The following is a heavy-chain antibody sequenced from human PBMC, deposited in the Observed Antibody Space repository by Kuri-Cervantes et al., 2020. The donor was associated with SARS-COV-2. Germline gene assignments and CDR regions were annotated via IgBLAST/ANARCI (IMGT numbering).Heavy chain of an antibody. J-gene: IGHJ6*03. Sequence: GGSLRLSCKGSGYSFTNYWIGWVRQMPGKGLEWMGIIYPADSDTRYSPSFQGQVTISADKSISTAYLQWSSLKASDTAMYYCARQRGSSSWYYPPLHSDYYYYMDVWGKGTTVTVSS. CDR1: GYSFTNYW. V-gene: IGHV5-51*01. CDR2: IYPADSDT. D-gene: IGHD6-13*01. CDR3: ARQRGSSSWYYPPLHSDYYYYMDV.